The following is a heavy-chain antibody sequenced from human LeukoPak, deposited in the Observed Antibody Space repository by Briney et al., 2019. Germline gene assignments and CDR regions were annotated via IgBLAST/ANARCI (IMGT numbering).Heavy chain of an antibody. V-gene: IGHV4-38-2*01. Sequence: SETLSLTCAVSGESISRADYWGWIRQSPGKGLEWIGSIYHSGSTYYNPSLKSRVTISLDTSKNQSSLILSSVTAADTAVYFCASVEAATWFDPWGQGTLVTVSS. D-gene: IGHD2-15*01. J-gene: IGHJ5*02. CDR1: GESISRADY. CDR2: IYHSGST. CDR3: ASVEAATWFDP.